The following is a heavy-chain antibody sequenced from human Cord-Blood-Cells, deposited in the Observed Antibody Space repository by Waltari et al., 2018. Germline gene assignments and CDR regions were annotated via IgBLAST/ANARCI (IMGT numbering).Heavy chain of an antibody. J-gene: IGHJ4*02. D-gene: IGHD7-27*01. CDR1: GGSISSGGSY. CDR3: ARVGPMYLGIEDY. Sequence: QVQLQESGPGLVKPSQTLSLTCTVSGGSISSGGSYLSWTRQHPGKGLEWIGYIYYSGSTYYNPSLKSRVTISVDTSKNQFSLKLSSVTAADTAVYYCARVGPMYLGIEDYWGQGTLVTVSS. CDR2: IYYSGST. V-gene: IGHV4-31*03.